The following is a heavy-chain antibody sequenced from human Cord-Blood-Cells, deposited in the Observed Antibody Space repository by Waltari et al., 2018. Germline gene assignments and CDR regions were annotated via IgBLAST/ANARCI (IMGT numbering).Heavy chain of an antibody. CDR2: SRSKAYGGTT. J-gene: IGHJ4*02. Sequence: EVQLVESGGGLVQPGRSLRLSCTASGFTFGDYAMSWVRQAPGKGLEWVGFSRSKAYGGTTEYAASVKGRFTISRDDSKSIAYLQMNSLKTEDTAVYYCTSGGYCSSTSCYWGQGTLVTVSS. CDR1: GFTFGDYA. V-gene: IGHV3-49*04. CDR3: TSGGYCSSTSCY. D-gene: IGHD2-2*01.